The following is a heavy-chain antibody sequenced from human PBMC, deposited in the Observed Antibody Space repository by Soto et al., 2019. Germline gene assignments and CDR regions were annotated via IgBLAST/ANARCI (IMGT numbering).Heavy chain of an antibody. CDR2: ISSSTSYV. J-gene: IGHJ5*01. Sequence: GGSLRLSCAASGFTLSRYGMNWVRQAPGKGLEWVSSISSSTSYVYYADSVKGRFSVSRDNAKKILYLEMYALRTEDTAVYYCARDPSEGRVGNWFESWGQGTLVTVSS. V-gene: IGHV3-21*01. D-gene: IGHD2-2*01. CDR1: GFTLSRYG. CDR3: ARDPSEGRVGNWFES.